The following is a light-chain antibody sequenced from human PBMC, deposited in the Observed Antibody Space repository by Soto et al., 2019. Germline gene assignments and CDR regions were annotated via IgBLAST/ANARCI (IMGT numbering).Light chain of an antibody. CDR3: QQYDNLPPNT. V-gene: IGKV1-33*01. CDR2: GAC. J-gene: IGKJ2*01. CDR1: QDISNY. Sequence: DIPMTQSPSSLSASVGDRVTITCQASQDISNYLNWYQQKPGKDPKLLIYGACNLETGVQSRFSGSGSGTDFTFTISSLQPEDIATYYCQQYDNLPPNTFGQGTKLEIK.